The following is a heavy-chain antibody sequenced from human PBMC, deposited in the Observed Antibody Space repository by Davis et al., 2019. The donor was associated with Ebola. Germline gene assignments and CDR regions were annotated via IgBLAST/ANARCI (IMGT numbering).Heavy chain of an antibody. CDR2: IKGDGSQE. J-gene: IGHJ6*03. V-gene: IGHV3-7*04. Sequence: GESLKISCAASGLSFNAYWMNWVRQAPGKGLEWLAIIKGDGSQEIYVDSVKGRFTISRDNAKNSLYLQMNSLRADDTAIYYCTRASNKFYMDVWGKGTTVTVSS. CDR3: TRASNKFYMDV. D-gene: IGHD2/OR15-2a*01. CDR1: GLSFNAYW.